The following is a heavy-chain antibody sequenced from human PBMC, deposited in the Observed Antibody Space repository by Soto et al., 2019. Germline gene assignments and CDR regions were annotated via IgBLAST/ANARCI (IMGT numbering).Heavy chain of an antibody. D-gene: IGHD2-15*01. V-gene: IGHV3-7*01. J-gene: IGHJ4*02. CDR1: GFTFSSYW. CDR3: ARDRRVGIGYCSGGSCSIGPDY. CDR2: IKQDGSEK. Sequence: GESLRLSCAASGFTFSSYWMSWVRQAPGKGLEWVANIKQDGSEKYYVDSVKGRFTISRDNAKNSLYLQMNSLRAEDTAVYYCARDRRVGIGYCSGGSCSIGPDYWGQGTLVTVSS.